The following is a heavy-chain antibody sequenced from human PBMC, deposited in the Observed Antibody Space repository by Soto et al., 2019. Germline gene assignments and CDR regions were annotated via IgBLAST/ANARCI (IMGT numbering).Heavy chain of an antibody. CDR2: IYSSGST. Sequence: GGSLRLSCAASGFTVSSNYMSWVRQAPGRGLEWVSVIYSSGSTYYADSVKGRFTMSRDKSENTLYLQMNSLRADDTAVYYCAREEGYSNACFDYWRQRTLVTVSS. CDR3: AREEGYSNACFDY. CDR1: GFTVSSNY. V-gene: IGHV3-53*01. J-gene: IGHJ4*02. D-gene: IGHD6-19*01.